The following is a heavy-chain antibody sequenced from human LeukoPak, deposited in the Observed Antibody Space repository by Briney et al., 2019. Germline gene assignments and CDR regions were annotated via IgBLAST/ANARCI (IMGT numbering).Heavy chain of an antibody. CDR1: GGSISSSSYY. V-gene: IGHV4-39*07. D-gene: IGHD6-13*01. Sequence: PSETLSLTCTVSGGSISSSSYYWGWIRQPPGKGLEWIGEINHSGSTNYNPSLKSRVTISVDTSKNQFSLKLSSVTAADTAVYYCARAHSPYSSRVETWGQGTLVTVSS. J-gene: IGHJ5*02. CDR2: INHSGST. CDR3: ARAHSPYSSRVET.